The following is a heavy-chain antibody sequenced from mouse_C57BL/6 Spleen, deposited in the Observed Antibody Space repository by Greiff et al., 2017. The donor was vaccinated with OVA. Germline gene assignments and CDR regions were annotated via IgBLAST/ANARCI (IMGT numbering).Heavy chain of an antibody. CDR3: AINLDYGSSAYAMDY. Sequence: QVQLQQSGAELVRPGTSVKMSCKASGYTFTNYWIGWAKQRPGHGLEWIGDIYPGGGYTNYNEKFKGKATLTADKSSSTAYMQFSSLTSEDSAIYYCAINLDYGSSAYAMDYWGQGTSVTVSS. CDR1: GYTFTNYW. V-gene: IGHV1-63*01. J-gene: IGHJ4*01. D-gene: IGHD1-1*01. CDR2: IYPGGGYT.